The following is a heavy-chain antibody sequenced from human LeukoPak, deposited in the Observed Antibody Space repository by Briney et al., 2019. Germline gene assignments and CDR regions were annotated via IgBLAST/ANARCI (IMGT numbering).Heavy chain of an antibody. Sequence: GGSLRLSCAASGFTVSSNYVSWVRQAPGKGLEWVSVIYSGGSTYYADSVKGRFTISRDNSKNTLHLQMNSLRAEDTAVYYCARVTGRYWTKRSYYFDYWGQGTLVTVSS. D-gene: IGHD1-26*01. CDR1: GFTVSSNY. J-gene: IGHJ4*02. CDR2: IYSGGST. CDR3: ARVTGRYWTKRSYYFDY. V-gene: IGHV3-66*01.